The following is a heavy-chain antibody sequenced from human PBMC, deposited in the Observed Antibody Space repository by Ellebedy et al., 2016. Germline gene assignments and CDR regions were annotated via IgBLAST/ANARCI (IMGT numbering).Heavy chain of an antibody. CDR3: AKVHSSGPYYFDY. CDR2: IKQDGSEK. CDR1: GFTLSSYW. Sequence: GESLKISXAASGFTLSSYWMTWVRQAPGKVLEWVANIKQDGSEKYYVDSVKGRFTISRDNAKNSLYLQMNSLRAEDTAVYYCAKVHSSGPYYFDYWGQGTLVTVSS. D-gene: IGHD6-19*01. J-gene: IGHJ4*02. V-gene: IGHV3-7*01.